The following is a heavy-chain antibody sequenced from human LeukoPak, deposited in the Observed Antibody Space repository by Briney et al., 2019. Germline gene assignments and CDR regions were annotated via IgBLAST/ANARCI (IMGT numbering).Heavy chain of an antibody. CDR3: AAAYFGVDQYYYGMDV. D-gene: IGHD3-3*01. J-gene: IGHJ6*02. V-gene: IGHV3-23*01. CDR1: GFTFRSYA. Sequence: PGGSLRLSRVASGFTFRSYAMNWVRQAPGKGLEWVSAISRNGGSTYSADSVKGRFTISRDTSKNTLYLQMNSLRAEDTAVYYCAAAYFGVDQYYYGMDVWGQGTTVTVSS. CDR2: ISRNGGST.